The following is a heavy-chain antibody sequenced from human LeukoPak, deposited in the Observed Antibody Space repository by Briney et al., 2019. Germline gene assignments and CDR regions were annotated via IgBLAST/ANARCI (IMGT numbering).Heavy chain of an antibody. CDR1: GFTFSSYA. CDR2: ISGSGGST. J-gene: IGHJ4*02. CDR3: AKDRGVLGIYLSFPAY. Sequence: GGSLRLSCAASGFTFSSYAMSWVRQAPGKGLEWVSAISGSGGSTYYADSVKGRFTISRDNSKDTLYLQMNSLRAEDTAVYYCAKDRGVLGIYLSFPAYWGQGTLVTVSS. D-gene: IGHD7-27*01. V-gene: IGHV3-23*01.